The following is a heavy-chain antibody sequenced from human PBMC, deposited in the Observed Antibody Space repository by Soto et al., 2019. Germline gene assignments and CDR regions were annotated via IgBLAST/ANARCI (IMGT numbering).Heavy chain of an antibody. CDR3: ARGVDFEGFSPYGMDV. D-gene: IGHD3-3*01. CDR2: IYYSGTT. Sequence: ASETLSLTCTVSCGSINTGDYYWTWIRQPRGKGLEWIGYIYYSGTTYYNPSLKSRVSLSLDTSKNHFSLRLTSVTAADTAVYYCARGVDFEGFSPYGMDVWGQGTTVTVSS. V-gene: IGHV4-30-4*01. J-gene: IGHJ6*02. CDR1: CGSINTGDYY.